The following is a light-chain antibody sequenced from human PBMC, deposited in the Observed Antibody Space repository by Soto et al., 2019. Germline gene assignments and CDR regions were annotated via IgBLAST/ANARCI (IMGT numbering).Light chain of an antibody. J-gene: IGKJ5*01. CDR2: GAS. V-gene: IGKV3-15*01. CDR1: QSGGIN. Sequence: EVVMTQSPAILSVSPGERATLPCRASQSGGINVAWDQQKPGQAPRLLIDGASTRATCSPDMFSARGSDTDFTLTSSRLEPEAFAVYSCQQYENAPITFGQGTRLEIK. CDR3: QQYENAPIT.